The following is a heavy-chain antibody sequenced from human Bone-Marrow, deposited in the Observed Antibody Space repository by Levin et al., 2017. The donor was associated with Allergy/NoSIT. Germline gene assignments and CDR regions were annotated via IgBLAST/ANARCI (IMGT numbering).Heavy chain of an antibody. CDR2: LPLSVLLP. CDR3: AAPEPDY. J-gene: IGHJ4*02. V-gene: IGHV3-74*01. Sequence: SLRLSCAASGFTFSSYWMHWVRQAPGNLFGVFSLLPLSVLLPLSSSSFKGRFTISRDNAKNTVYLQMNSLRAEDTSVYYCAAPEPDYWGQGTLVTVSS. CDR1: GFTFSSYW.